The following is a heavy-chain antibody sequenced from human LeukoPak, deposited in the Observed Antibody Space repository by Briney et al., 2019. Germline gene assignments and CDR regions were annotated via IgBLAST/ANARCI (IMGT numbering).Heavy chain of an antibody. J-gene: IGHJ4*02. CDR2: ISTDGKDR. Sequence: GGSLRLSCAASGFTLSSYAMHWVRQAPGKGLEWVTVISTDGKDRKYADSVKGRFAISRDNSKNTMDLQMNSLRAEDTAVYYCAKDQKWGPAGYYFDSWGRGTVVTVSS. V-gene: IGHV3-30*18. CDR3: AKDQKWGPAGYYFDS. CDR1: GFTLSSYA. D-gene: IGHD2-2*01.